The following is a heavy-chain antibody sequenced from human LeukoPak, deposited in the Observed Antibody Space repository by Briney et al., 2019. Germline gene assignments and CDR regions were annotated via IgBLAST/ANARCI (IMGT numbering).Heavy chain of an antibody. CDR2: IYYSGST. J-gene: IGHJ5*02. CDR3: ARHIPIGLWFGELLPRWFDP. V-gene: IGHV4-39*01. CDR1: GGSISSSSYY. Sequence: PSETLSLTCTVSGGSISSSSYYWGWIRQPPGKGLEWIGSIYYSGSTYYNPSLKSRVTISVDTSKNQFSLKLSSVTAADTAVYYCARHIPIGLWFGELLPRWFDPWGQGTLVTVSS. D-gene: IGHD3-10*01.